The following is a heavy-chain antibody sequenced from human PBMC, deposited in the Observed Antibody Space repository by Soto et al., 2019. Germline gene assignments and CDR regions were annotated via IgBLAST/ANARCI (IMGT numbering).Heavy chain of an antibody. CDR1: GGTFSSYA. CDR2: IIPIFGTA. Sequence: QVQLVQSGAEVKKPGSSVKVSCKASGGTFSSYAISWVRQAPGQGLEWMGGIIPIFGTANYAQKFQGRVTITADESTSTAYMELSSLRSEDTAVYYCARERVGCSSTSCYEYYYYGMDVWGQGTTVTVSS. D-gene: IGHD2-2*01. CDR3: ARERVGCSSTSCYEYYYYGMDV. V-gene: IGHV1-69*01. J-gene: IGHJ6*02.